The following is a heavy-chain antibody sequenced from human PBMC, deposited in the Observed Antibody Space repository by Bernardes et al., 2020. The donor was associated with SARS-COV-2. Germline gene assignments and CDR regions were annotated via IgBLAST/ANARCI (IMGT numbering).Heavy chain of an antibody. CDR2: ISSSGGII. Sequence: GGSLRLSCAASGFTFRDYYMSWIRQAPGKGLEWVSYISSSGGIIYYADSVKGRFTISRDNSKNSLYLQMNSLRAEDTALYYCAKDGAAAGFYYGMDVWGQGTTVTVSS. CDR1: GFTFRDYY. D-gene: IGHD6-13*01. J-gene: IGHJ6*02. V-gene: IGHV3-11*01. CDR3: AKDGAAAGFYYGMDV.